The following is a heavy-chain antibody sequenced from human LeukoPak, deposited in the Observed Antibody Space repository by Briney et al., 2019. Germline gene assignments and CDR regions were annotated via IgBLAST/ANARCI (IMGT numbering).Heavy chain of an antibody. Sequence: RSGRSLSLSCAASGFTFSSYAMHWVRQAPGKGLEWVAVISYDGSNKYYADSVKGRFTISRDNSKNTLYLQMNSLRAEDTAVYYCARDGDSSGYNWFDPWGQGTLVTVSS. CDR2: ISYDGSNK. CDR1: GFTFSSYA. D-gene: IGHD3-22*01. V-gene: IGHV3-30*04. CDR3: ARDGDSSGYNWFDP. J-gene: IGHJ5*02.